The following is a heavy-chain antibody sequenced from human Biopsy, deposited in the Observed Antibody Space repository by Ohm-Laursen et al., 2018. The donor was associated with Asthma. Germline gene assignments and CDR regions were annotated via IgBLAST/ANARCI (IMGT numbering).Heavy chain of an antibody. CDR2: IYKSGQV. CDR3: ARQKLVAAEGPFEM. CDR1: GGSISSNFYY. Sequence: SDTLSLTCTVSGGSISSNFYYRGWIRKPPGKGLEWIGNIYKSGQVYYNLSLKTRVTISVDTSKNQFSLQLRSVTAADTAVSYCARQKLVAAEGPFEMWGQGTMVIVSS. D-gene: IGHD1-26*01. V-gene: IGHV4-39*01. J-gene: IGHJ3*02.